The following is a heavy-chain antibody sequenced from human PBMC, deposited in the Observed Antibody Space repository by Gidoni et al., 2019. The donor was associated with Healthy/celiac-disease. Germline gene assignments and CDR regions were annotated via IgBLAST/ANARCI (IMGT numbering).Heavy chain of an antibody. J-gene: IGHJ3*02. CDR1: GFTFSDYY. CDR3: ARGVPPPNEHIVVVTPPAVAFDI. CDR2: ISSSGSTI. V-gene: IGHV3-11*01. D-gene: IGHD2-21*02. Sequence: QVQLVESGGGLVKPGGSLRRSCAASGFTFSDYYMSWIRQAPGKGLEWVSYISSSGSTIYYADSVKGRFTISRDNAKNSLYLQMNSLRAEDTAVYYCARGVPPPNEHIVVVTPPAVAFDIWGQGTMVTVSS.